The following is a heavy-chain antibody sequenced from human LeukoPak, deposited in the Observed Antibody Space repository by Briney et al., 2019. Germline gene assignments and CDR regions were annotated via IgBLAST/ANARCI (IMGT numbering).Heavy chain of an antibody. CDR2: IYHSGST. D-gene: IGHD1-14*01. V-gene: IGHV4-30-2*01. CDR1: GGSISSGGYS. Sequence: SQTLSLTCAVSGGSISSGGYSWSWIRQPPGEGLEWIGYIYHSGSTYYNPSLKSRVTISVDRSKNQFSLKLSSVTAADTAVYYCARGRNLDYWGQGTLVTVSS. CDR3: ARGRNLDY. J-gene: IGHJ4*02.